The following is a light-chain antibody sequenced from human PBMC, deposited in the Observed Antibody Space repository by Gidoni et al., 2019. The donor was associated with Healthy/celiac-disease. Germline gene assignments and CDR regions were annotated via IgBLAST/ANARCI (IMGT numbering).Light chain of an antibody. CDR1: QSVSSN. V-gene: IGKV3-15*01. Sequence: EIVMTTSPSTLSVYPGERATLSCTARQSVSSNLAWYQQKPGQAPRLRIYGASTRATGIPARFSGSESGTEFTLNIRSLQSEECAVYDCQQYNNWPSTLTFXGXTKVEIK. CDR2: GAS. CDR3: QQYNNWPSTLT. J-gene: IGKJ4*01.